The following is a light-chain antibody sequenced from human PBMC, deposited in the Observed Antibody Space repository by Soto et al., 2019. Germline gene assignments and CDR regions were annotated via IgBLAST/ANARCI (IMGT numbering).Light chain of an antibody. CDR3: QQYNDWLWT. J-gene: IGKJ1*01. V-gene: IGKV1-5*01. CDR2: DAS. Sequence: DVQMTHSPTTLSASVGDRVTITCRASQSISGWLAWYQQKPGKPPKLLIYDASSLEGGVPSRFSGSGSGTEFTLTITSLQSEDFAVYYCQQYNDWLWTFGQGTKVDIK. CDR1: QSISGW.